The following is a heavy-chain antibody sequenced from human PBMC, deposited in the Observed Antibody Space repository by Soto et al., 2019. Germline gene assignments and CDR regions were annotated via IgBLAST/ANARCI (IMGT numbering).Heavy chain of an antibody. D-gene: IGHD6-19*01. V-gene: IGHV3-11*01. CDR2: ISSSGSTI. Sequence: LRLSCAASGFTFSDYYMSWIRQAPGKGLEWVSYISSSGSTIYYADSVKGRFTISRDNAKNSLYLQMNSLRAEDTAVYYCARAVAVAGTQLDPWGQGTLVTVSS. CDR1: GFTFSDYY. J-gene: IGHJ5*02. CDR3: ARAVAVAGTQLDP.